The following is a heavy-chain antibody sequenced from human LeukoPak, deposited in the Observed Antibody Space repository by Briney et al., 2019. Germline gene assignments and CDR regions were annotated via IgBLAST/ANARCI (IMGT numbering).Heavy chain of an antibody. CDR3: AKGLYPDYDILTGFYH. D-gene: IGHD3-9*01. CDR1: GFTFSSYA. J-gene: IGHJ4*02. V-gene: IGHV3-23*01. Sequence: GGSLRLSCAASGFTFSSYAMSWVRQAPAKGLEWVSSLSDSSAGPFYADSVKGRFTISRDDSKNTLYLQMNSLRAEDTAIYYCAKGLYPDYDILTGFYHWGQGTLVTVSS. CDR2: LSDSSAGP.